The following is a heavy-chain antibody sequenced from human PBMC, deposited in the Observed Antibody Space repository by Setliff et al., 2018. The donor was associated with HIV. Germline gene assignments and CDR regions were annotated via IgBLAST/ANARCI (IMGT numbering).Heavy chain of an antibody. CDR3: AASISSRHYYGSAL. J-gene: IGHJ2*01. Sequence: ASVKVSCKISGYPLSELSMHCVRQAPGKGLEWMVGFNPEEGKTIYAQKFQGRVTMTEDTSPETVFMDLNNLRPEDTAVYYCAASISSRHYYGSALWGRGTLVTVSS. V-gene: IGHV1-24*01. CDR2: FNPEEGKT. D-gene: IGHD3-10*01. CDR1: GYPLSELS.